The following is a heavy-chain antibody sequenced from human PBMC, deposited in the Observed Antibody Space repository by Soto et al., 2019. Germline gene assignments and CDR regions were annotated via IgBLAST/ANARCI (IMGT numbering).Heavy chain of an antibody. J-gene: IGHJ6*02. V-gene: IGHV1-8*01. CDR3: ARVNYYGSGSYEDFFYYYGMDV. CDR1: GYTFSSYD. D-gene: IGHD3-10*01. Sequence: QVQLVQSGAEVKKPGASVKVSCKASGYTFSSYDINWVRQAPGQGLEGMGWMNPNSGDTGYAQKFLGRVTMTRDSSIRTVYMELNSLSSEDTAVYYCARVNYYGSGSYEDFFYYYGMDVWGQGTTVTVSS. CDR2: MNPNSGDT.